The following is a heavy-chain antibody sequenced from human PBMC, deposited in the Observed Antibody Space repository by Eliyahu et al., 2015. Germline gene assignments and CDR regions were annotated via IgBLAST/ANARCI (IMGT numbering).Heavy chain of an antibody. CDR1: GFPFSXYA. CDR2: ISSNGGST. J-gene: IGHJ4*02. CDR3: ARNVPFDY. V-gene: IGHV3-64*01. Sequence: EVQLVESGXGLVQPGGSLRLSCAAXGFPFSXYAMHRVRQGPGKGLEYVSAISSNGGSTYYANSVKGRFTISRDNSKNTLYLQMGSLRAEDMAVYYCARNVPFDYWGQGTLVTVSS.